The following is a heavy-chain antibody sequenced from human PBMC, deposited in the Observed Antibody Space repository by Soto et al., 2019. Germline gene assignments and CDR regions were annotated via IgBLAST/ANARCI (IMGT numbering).Heavy chain of an antibody. D-gene: IGHD3-9*01. CDR3: ARLEGLATISYYFDF. J-gene: IGHJ4*02. CDR1: DDSINSDKYY. Sequence: QLQLQESGPGLVKPSETLSLTCSVSDDSINSDKYYWGWIRQPPGKGLEWIGSIYYRGNAYYNPSLQTGVTISIDKTKSQFALKLNSVTAADSAVYFCARLEGLATISYYFDFWGPGALVTVSS. CDR2: IYYRGNA. V-gene: IGHV4-39*01.